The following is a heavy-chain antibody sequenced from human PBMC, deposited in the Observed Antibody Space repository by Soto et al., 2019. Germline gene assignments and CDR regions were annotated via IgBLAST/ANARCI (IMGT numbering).Heavy chain of an antibody. Sequence: QVQLVESGGGVVQPGRSLRLSCAASGFTFSRYGMHWVRQAPGKGLEWVAVISYDGSNKYHADSVKGRFTISRDNSKNTMYLQMNSLRVEDTAVYFCGRRVIPSAIRYYDLDVWGQGTTVTVSS. CDR1: GFTFSRYG. CDR2: ISYDGSNK. CDR3: GRRVIPSAIRYYDLDV. J-gene: IGHJ6*02. V-gene: IGHV3-30*03. D-gene: IGHD2-2*02.